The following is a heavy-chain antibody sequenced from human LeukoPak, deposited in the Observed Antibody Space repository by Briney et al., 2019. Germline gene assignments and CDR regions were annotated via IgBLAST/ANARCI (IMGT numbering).Heavy chain of an antibody. CDR1: GGSISSYY. D-gene: IGHD2-15*01. CDR2: IYYSGST. V-gene: IGHV4-59*01. CDR3: ARVMVVAAIRWFDP. Sequence: SETLSLTCTVSGGSISSYYWSWVRQPPGKGLEWIGYIYYSGSTNYNPSLKSRVTISVDTSKNQFSLKLSSVTAADTAVYYCARVMVVAAIRWFDPWGQGTLVTVSS. J-gene: IGHJ5*02.